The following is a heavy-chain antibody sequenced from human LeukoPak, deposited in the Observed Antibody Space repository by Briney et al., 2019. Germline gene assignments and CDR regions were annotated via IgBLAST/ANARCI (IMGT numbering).Heavy chain of an antibody. D-gene: IGHD6-13*01. CDR1: GFTFSSYR. Sequence: GGSLRLSCAASGFTFSSYRMNWVRQAPGKGLEWVSYISSSSSTIYYADSVKGRFTISRDNAKNSLYLQMNSLRAEDTAVYYCARDFRLAAAGNLGYWGQGTLVTVSS. J-gene: IGHJ4*02. CDR2: ISSSSSTI. CDR3: ARDFRLAAAGNLGY. V-gene: IGHV3-48*01.